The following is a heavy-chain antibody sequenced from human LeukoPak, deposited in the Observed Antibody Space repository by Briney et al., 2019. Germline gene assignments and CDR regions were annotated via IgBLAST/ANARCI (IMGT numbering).Heavy chain of an antibody. CDR1: GGSISSYY. J-gene: IGHJ5*02. D-gene: IGHD5-12*01. CDR2: IYYSGST. CDR3: AGVAFSGYDSGWFDP. Sequence: SETLSLTCTVSGGSISSYYWSWIRQPPGKGLEWIGYIYYSGSTNYNPSLKSRATISVDTSKNQFSLKLSSVTAADTAVYYCAGVAFSGYDSGWFDPWGQGTLVTVSS. V-gene: IGHV4-59*08.